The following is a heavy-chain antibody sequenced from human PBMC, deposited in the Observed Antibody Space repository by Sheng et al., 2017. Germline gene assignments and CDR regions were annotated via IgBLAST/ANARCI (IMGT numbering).Heavy chain of an antibody. Sequence: QVQLQESGPGLVKPSETLSLTCTVSGRSISPYYWCWIRQSPGKGLEWIGFIYYTGTTNYNPSLKSRVSMSVDTSKNQFSLKVKSVTAADTAVYYCATGQAGDDWGQGTLVAVSS. CDR1: GRSISPYY. J-gene: IGHJ4*02. CDR2: IYYTGTT. V-gene: IGHV4-59*01. CDR3: ATGQAGDD.